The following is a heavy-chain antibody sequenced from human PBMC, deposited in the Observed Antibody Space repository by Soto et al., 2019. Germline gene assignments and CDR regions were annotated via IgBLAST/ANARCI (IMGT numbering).Heavy chain of an antibody. CDR3: ARGGGIYSISWPLDY. Sequence: ASVKVSCKASGYTFTNYGISWVRQAPGQGLEWMGWTSDYNGNTNYAQKFQGRVTLTTDTSTSTAYMELRSLRSDDTAVYHCARGGGIYSISWPLDYWGQGTLVTVSS. CDR1: GYTFTNYG. CDR2: TSDYNGNT. V-gene: IGHV1-18*04. D-gene: IGHD6-13*01. J-gene: IGHJ4*02.